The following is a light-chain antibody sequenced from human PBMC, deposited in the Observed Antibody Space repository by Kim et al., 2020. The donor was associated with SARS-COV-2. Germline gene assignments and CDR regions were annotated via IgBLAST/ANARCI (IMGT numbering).Light chain of an antibody. Sequence: SSELTQDPAVSVALGQTVRITCQGDSLRRYYATWYQQKPGQAPILVIYGKNNRPSGIPDRFSGSSSGNTASLTITGTQAGDEADYYCNSRVSNDNVVFGGGTKLTVL. CDR2: GKN. J-gene: IGLJ2*01. CDR1: SLRRYY. CDR3: NSRVSNDNVV. V-gene: IGLV3-19*01.